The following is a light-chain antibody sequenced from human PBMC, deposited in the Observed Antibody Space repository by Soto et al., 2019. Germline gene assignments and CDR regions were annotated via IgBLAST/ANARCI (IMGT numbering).Light chain of an antibody. CDR3: QQYDNWPPYT. J-gene: IGKJ2*01. V-gene: IGKV3-15*01. CDR2: GAS. Sequence: EIVMTQSPATLSVSPGDTATLSCRASQSVRRNLAWYQQKPGQAPRLLISGASTRATGIPGRFSGSGSGTEFTLTISSLQSEDSAVYYCQQYDNWPPYTFGQGTKVEIK. CDR1: QSVRRN.